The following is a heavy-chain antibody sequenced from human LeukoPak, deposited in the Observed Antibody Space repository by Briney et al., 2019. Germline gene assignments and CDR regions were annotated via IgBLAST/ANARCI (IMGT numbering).Heavy chain of an antibody. CDR2: ISSSSSSI. V-gene: IGHV3-21*01. J-gene: IGHJ6*03. CDR3: ARDNCHDDGGYYYYYYMDV. CDR1: GFTFSSYS. Sequence: PGGSLRLSCAASGFTFSSYSMNWARQAPGKGLEWVSSISSSSSSIYYADSVKGRFTISGDNAKNSLYLQMNSLRAEDTAVYYCARDNCHDDGGYYYYYYMDVWGKGTTVTVSS. D-gene: IGHD1-20*01.